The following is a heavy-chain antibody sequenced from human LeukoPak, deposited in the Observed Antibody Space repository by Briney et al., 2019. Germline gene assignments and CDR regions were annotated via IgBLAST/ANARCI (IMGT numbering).Heavy chain of an antibody. J-gene: IGHJ4*02. Sequence: PGRSLRLSCAASGFTFSTYAMSWVRQTPGKGLEWVAAISGDNPGTYHATSVRGRFSISRDNSKNTLHLQMNGLKAEDAAIYYCAKASVGHCSGAFCYPFDSWGQGTLVTVSS. V-gene: IGHV3-23*01. CDR2: ISGDNPGT. CDR3: AKASVGHCSGAFCYPFDS. D-gene: IGHD2-15*01. CDR1: GFTFSTYA.